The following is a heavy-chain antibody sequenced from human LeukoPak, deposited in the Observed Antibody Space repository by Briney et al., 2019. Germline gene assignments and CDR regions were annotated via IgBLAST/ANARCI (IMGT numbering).Heavy chain of an antibody. J-gene: IGHJ4*02. CDR1: GGTFSSYA. CDR3: ARDAGSYYFDY. V-gene: IGHV1-69*13. Sequence: GASVKVSCKASGGTFSSYAISWVRQAPGQGLEWMGGIIPIFGTANYAQKFQGRVTITADGSTSTAYMELSSLRSEDTAVYYCARDAGSYYFDYWGQGTLVTVSS. CDR2: IIPIFGTA.